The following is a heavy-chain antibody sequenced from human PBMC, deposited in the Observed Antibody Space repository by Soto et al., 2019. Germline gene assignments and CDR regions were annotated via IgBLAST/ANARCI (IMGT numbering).Heavy chain of an antibody. CDR1: GFTFSSYS. Sequence: EVQLVESGGGLVKPGGSLRLSCAASGFTFSSYSMHWVRQAPGKGLEWVSSITSSSSYIYYADSVKGRFTFSRDNAKNSLYLQMNSLRAEDTAVYYCARDHCSSTSCYRSSFYYYYYGMDVWGQGTTVTVSS. V-gene: IGHV3-21*01. CDR3: ARDHCSSTSCYRSSFYYYYYGMDV. D-gene: IGHD2-2*01. J-gene: IGHJ6*02. CDR2: ITSSSSYI.